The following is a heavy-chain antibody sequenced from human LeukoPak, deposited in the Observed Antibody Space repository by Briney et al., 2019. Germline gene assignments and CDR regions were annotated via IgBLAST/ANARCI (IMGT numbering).Heavy chain of an antibody. J-gene: IGHJ4*02. CDR3: AGVLRGRTSAGLGY. CDR1: GFTFSSYW. Sequence: PGGSLRLSCAASGFTFSSYWMHWVRQAPGKGLVWVSRINSDGSSTSYADSVQGRFSVSRDNAKNTLYLQMNSLRAEDTAVYYCAGVLRGRTSAGLGYWGLGTLVTVSS. V-gene: IGHV3-74*01. D-gene: IGHD6-13*01. CDR2: INSDGSST.